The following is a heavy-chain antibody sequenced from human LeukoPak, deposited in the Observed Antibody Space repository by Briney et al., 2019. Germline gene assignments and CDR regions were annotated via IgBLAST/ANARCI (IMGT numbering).Heavy chain of an antibody. CDR1: GFTFSSYG. Sequence: GGSLRLSCAASGFTFSSYGMHWVRQAPGKGLEWVAFIRYDGGNKYYADSVKGRFTISRDNSKSTLYLQMNSLRAEDTAVYYCAKEGYYYDSSGYYRYFDYWGQGTLVTVSS. J-gene: IGHJ4*02. D-gene: IGHD3-22*01. CDR3: AKEGYYYDSSGYYRYFDY. V-gene: IGHV3-30*02. CDR2: IRYDGGNK.